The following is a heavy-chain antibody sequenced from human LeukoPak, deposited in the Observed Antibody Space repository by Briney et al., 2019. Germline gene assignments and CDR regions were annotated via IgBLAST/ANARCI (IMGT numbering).Heavy chain of an antibody. CDR3: AWYRDAFDI. V-gene: IGHV4-59*01. CDR2: IYYSGST. D-gene: IGHD6-13*01. J-gene: IGHJ3*02. CDR1: GGSISSYY. Sequence: SETPSLTCSVSGGSISSYYWSWIRQPPGKGLEWIGYIYYSGSTNYNPSLKSRVTISVDTSKNQFSLKLSSVTAADTAVYYCAWYRDAFDIWGQGTMVTVSS.